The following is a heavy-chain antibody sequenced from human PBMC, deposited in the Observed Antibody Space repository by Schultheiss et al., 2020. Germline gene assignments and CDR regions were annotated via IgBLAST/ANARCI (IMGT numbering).Heavy chain of an antibody. J-gene: IGHJ4*02. V-gene: IGHV4-30-4*08. Sequence: SQTLSLTCTVSGGSISSGGYYWGWIRQPPGKGLEWIGYIYYSGSTYYNPSLKSRVTISVDTSKNQFSLNLSSVTAADTAVYYCARANIRDGYRRFDYWGQGTLVTVSS. CDR3: ARANIRDGYRRFDY. D-gene: IGHD5-24*01. CDR2: IYYSGST. CDR1: GGSISSGGYY.